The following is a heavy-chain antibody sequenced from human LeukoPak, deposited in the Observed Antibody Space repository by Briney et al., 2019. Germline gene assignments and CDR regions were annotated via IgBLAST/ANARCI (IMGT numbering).Heavy chain of an antibody. Sequence: PSETLSLTCTVSGDSISTSSYYWAWIRQPPGKGPEWIGSISYSGSTYYSPSLKSRITISVDTSKNQFSLKLSSVTAADTAVYYCARSELLWFGGVNSGFDYWGQGTLVTVSS. J-gene: IGHJ4*02. V-gene: IGHV4-39*07. CDR3: ARSELLWFGGVNSGFDY. D-gene: IGHD3-10*01. CDR2: ISYSGST. CDR1: GDSISTSSYY.